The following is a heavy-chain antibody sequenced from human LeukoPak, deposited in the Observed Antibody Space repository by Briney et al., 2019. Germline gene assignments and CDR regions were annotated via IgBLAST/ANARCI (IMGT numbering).Heavy chain of an antibody. CDR2: INPIGGST. D-gene: IGHD3-3*01. Sequence: ASVKVSCKASGYSFTTYYMQWVRQAAGHGLEWMEIINPIGGSTTYAQNFQGRVSMTGDTSTSTDYMDLTSLRSEDTAVYYCARGYYNFLFWGQASMVSVSS. CDR1: GYSFTTYY. J-gene: IGHJ4*02. CDR3: ARGYYNFLF. V-gene: IGHV1-46*01.